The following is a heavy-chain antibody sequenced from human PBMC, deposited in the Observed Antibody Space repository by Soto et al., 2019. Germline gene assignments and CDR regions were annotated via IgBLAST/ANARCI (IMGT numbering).Heavy chain of an antibody. CDR3: ARDLRFYYYGMDV. Sequence: PSETLSLTCAVSGGSISSSNWWSWVRQPPGKGLEWIGEIYHSGSTNYNPSLKSRVTISVDKSKNQFSLKLSSVTAADTAVYYCARDLRFYYYGMDVWGHGTTVTVSS. D-gene: IGHD4-17*01. CDR2: IYHSGST. J-gene: IGHJ6*02. V-gene: IGHV4-4*02. CDR1: GGSISSSNW.